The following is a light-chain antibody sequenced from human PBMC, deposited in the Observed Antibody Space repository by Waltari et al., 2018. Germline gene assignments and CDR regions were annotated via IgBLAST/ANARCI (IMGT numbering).Light chain of an antibody. J-gene: IGKJ2*02. CDR1: QSISSW. V-gene: IGKV1-5*01. CDR3: QQYNIQGT. Sequence: DIQMTQSPSTLSASVGDRVTITCRASQSISSWSAWYQQKPGKAPKLLIYDSSSLESGVPSRFSGSGSGTEFTLTISSLQPDDFATYYCQQYNIQGTFGQGTKLEIK. CDR2: DSS.